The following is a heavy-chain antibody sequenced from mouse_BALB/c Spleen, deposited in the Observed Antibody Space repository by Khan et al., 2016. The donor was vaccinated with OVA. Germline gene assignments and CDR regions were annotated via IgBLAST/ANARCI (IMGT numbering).Heavy chain of an antibody. Sequence: EVQLVESGGGLVQPGGSRKLSCAAPGFTFSSFGMHWVRQAPEKGLEWVAYISSGSSAIYYADTVKGRFTISRDNPKNTLFLQMTSLRSEDTAMYYCARSYWAYWGQGTLVTVSA. CDR1: GFTFSSFG. V-gene: IGHV5-17*02. CDR2: ISSGSSAI. D-gene: IGHD2-12*01. CDR3: ARSYWAY. J-gene: IGHJ3*01.